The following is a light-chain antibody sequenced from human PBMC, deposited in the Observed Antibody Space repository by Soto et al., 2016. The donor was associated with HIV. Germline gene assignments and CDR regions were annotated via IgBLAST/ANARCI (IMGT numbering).Light chain of an antibody. Sequence: SSELTQDPAVSVTLTQTVTITCQGDSRRTYYGNWYQQKPGQAPILVIYGKNRPSGIPDRFSGSTSGNTASLTITGAQAEDEADYYCQSRDTSGDHLIFGGGTKLTVL. CDR1: SRRTYY. V-gene: IGLV3-19*01. CDR3: QSRDTSGDHLI. J-gene: IGLJ2*01. CDR2: GK.